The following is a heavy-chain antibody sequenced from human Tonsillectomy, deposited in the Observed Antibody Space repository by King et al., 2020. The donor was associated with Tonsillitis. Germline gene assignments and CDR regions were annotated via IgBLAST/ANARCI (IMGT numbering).Heavy chain of an antibody. CDR3: ARRIVVGPDVAFDP. J-gene: IGHJ5*02. Sequence: QLQESGPGLVKPSQTLSLTCTVSGGSIPSGDYYWSWIRQPPGKGLEWIGYINYSGSTYYNPSLRSRVAISVDPSKNQLSLKLSSVSAADTAVYYCARRIVVGPDVAFDPWGQGTLVTVSS. CDR1: GGSIPSGDYY. D-gene: IGHD2-21*01. V-gene: IGHV4-30-4*01. CDR2: INYSGST.